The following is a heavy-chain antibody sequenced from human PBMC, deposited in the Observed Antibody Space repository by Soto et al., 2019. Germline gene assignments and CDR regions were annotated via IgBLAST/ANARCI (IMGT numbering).Heavy chain of an antibody. CDR3: ARDRQYDHFWGGYQNEGPYGMDV. Sequence: QVQLQQWGAGLLKPSETLSLTCAVYGGSFSGYFWTWIRQAPGKGLEWIGKINHSGGTNYNSSLKSRVTISVDTSKNQFSLTLSSVTAADTAVYYCARDRQYDHFWGGYQNEGPYGMDVWGQGTTVTVSS. CDR1: GGSFSGYF. D-gene: IGHD3-3*02. V-gene: IGHV4-34*02. J-gene: IGHJ6*02. CDR2: INHSGGT.